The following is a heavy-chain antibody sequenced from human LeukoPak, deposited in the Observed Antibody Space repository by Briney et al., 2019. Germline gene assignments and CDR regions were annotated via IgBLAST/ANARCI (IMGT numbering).Heavy chain of an antibody. CDR1: GYTFTGYY. CDR2: INPNSGGT. J-gene: IGHJ4*02. Sequence: GASVKVSCKASGYTFTGYYMHWVRQAPGQGLEWMGWINPNSGGTNYAQNFQGRVTMTRDTSISTAYMELSRLRSEDTAVYYCARALAEDTAINLDYWGQGTLVTVSS. V-gene: IGHV1-2*02. CDR3: ARALAEDTAINLDY. D-gene: IGHD5-18*01.